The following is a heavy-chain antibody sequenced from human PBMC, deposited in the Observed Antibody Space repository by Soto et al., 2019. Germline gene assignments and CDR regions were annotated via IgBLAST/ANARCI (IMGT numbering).Heavy chain of an antibody. J-gene: IGHJ5*02. CDR1: GGSIRNNY. D-gene: IGHD2-8*01. V-gene: IGHV4-59*04. CDR3: ARLHCTRPGCAPLAP. Sequence: SETLSLTCTVSGGSIRNNYWIWIRQPPGKGLEWIGSIYYSGTSSYNPSLESRVTMSVDTSKKQLSLRLRSVTATDTAVYYCARLHCTRPGCAPLAPWVQGTLVTVSS. CDR2: IYYSGTS.